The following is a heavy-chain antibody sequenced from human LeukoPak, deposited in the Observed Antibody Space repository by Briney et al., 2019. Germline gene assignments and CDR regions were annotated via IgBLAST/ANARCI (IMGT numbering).Heavy chain of an antibody. Sequence: GGSLRLSCAASGFTFSSYAMHWVRQAPGKGLEYVSAISSNGGSTYYANSVKGRFTISRDNSKNTLYLQMGSLRAEDMAVYYCARVVSSRRGTYYYYYMDVWGKGTTVTIS. CDR2: ISSNGGST. J-gene: IGHJ6*03. V-gene: IGHV3-64*01. D-gene: IGHD6-13*01. CDR3: ARVVSSRRGTYYYYYMDV. CDR1: GFTFSSYA.